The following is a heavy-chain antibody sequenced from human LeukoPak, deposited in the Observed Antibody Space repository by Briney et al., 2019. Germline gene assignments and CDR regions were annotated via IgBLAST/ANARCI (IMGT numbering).Heavy chain of an antibody. J-gene: IGHJ3*02. CDR1: GFIFSAYG. CDR3: ARDNRYTGNYLDAFDI. D-gene: IGHD3-16*02. Sequence: GGSLRLSCAASGFIFSAYGMHWVRQAPGKGLEWLAVIWYDGSSKYYSDSVKGRFTISRDNSKNTLYMQMNNLRVEDTAVYFCARDNRYTGNYLDAFDIWGQGALVTVSS. V-gene: IGHV3-33*01. CDR2: IWYDGSSK.